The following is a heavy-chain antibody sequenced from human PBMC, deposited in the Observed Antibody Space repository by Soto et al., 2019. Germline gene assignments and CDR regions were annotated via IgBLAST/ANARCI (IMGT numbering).Heavy chain of an antibody. CDR2: ISAYNGNT. CDR3: ARDGEIYSYGSFFDY. V-gene: IGHV1-18*01. Sequence: ASVKVSCKASGYTFTSYGISGVRQAPGQGLEWMGWISAYNGNTNYAQKLQGRVTMTTDTSTSTAYMELRNLRSDDTAVYYCARDGEIYSYGSFFDYWGQGTLVTVSS. D-gene: IGHD5-18*01. CDR1: GYTFTSYG. J-gene: IGHJ4*02.